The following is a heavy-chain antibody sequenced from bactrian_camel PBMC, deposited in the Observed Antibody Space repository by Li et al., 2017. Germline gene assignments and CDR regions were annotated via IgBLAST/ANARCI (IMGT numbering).Heavy chain of an antibody. V-gene: IGHV3S68*01. CDR2: ISKDDVP. CDR1: GDTTSGYC. J-gene: IGHJ4*01. Sequence: QVQLVESGGGSVQAGGSLRVSCALSGDTTSGYCMGWFRQAPGKEREGIASISKDDVPTYATSVQGRFRISKDTAKNTLDLQMDSLTPDDTAMYYCAAGHLIMCTAFAIPSFPDRGQGTQVTVS. D-gene: IGHD6*01. CDR3: AAGHLIMCTAFAIPSFPD.